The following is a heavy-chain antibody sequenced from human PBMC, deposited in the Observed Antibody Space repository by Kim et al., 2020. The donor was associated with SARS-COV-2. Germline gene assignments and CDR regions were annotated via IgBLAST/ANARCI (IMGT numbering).Heavy chain of an antibody. J-gene: IGHJ4*02. V-gene: IGHV3-30-3*01. CDR2: ISYDGSNK. D-gene: IGHD2-2*01. Sequence: GGSLRLSCAASGFTFSSYAMHWVRQAPGKGLEWVAVISYDGSNKYYADSVKGRFTISRDNSKNTLYLQMNSLRAEDTAVYYCARVWKPSPLDDIVVVPAAIDEPVDYWGQGTLVTVSS. CDR1: GFTFSSYA. CDR3: ARVWKPSPLDDIVVVPAAIDEPVDY.